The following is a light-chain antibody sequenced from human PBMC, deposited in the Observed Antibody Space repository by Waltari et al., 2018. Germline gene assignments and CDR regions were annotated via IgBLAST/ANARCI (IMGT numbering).Light chain of an antibody. J-gene: IGLJ3*02. CDR2: NVA. Sequence: WYQQRLGPSPLLVIYNVANRPSVIPGRFSGAKSGNAATLTISGTQARDEADYYCQALGTGAWVFGGGTKLTVL. V-gene: IGLV3-1*01. CDR3: QALGTGAWV.